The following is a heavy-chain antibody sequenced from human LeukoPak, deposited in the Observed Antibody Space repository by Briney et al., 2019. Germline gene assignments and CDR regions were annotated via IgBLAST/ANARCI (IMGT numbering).Heavy chain of an antibody. CDR2: IGGSGATT. D-gene: IGHD3-10*01. CDR1: GFTFSSYA. Sequence: GGSLRLSCAASGFTFSSYAMSWVRQASGQGLEWVSAIGGSGATTYYGDSVKGRFTISRDNSKNTVYLQMNSLRAEDTAVYYCARVPGSYYVDFDYWGQGTLVTVSS. CDR3: ARVPGSYYVDFDY. J-gene: IGHJ4*02. V-gene: IGHV3-23*01.